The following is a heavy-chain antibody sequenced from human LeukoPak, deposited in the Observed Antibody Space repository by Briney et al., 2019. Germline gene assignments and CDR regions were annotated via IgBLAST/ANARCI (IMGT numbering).Heavy chain of an antibody. CDR1: GGSISSYY. D-gene: IGHD3-3*01. J-gene: IGHJ4*02. Sequence: SETLSLTCIVSGGSISSYYWSWIRQPPGKGVEWIGYIYYSGSTNYNPYLQSRVTISVDTSKNQFSLKLSSVTAADRAVYYCARTRNYDFWSGYFAYYFDYWGQGTLVTVSS. V-gene: IGHV4-59*12. CDR2: IYYSGST. CDR3: ARTRNYDFWSGYFAYYFDY.